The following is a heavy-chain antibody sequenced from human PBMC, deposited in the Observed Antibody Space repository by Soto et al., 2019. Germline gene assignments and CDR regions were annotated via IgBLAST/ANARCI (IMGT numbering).Heavy chain of an antibody. CDR3: AKVPQRPPSTIFGVVFAY. CDR2: ISGSGGST. D-gene: IGHD3-3*01. CDR1: GFTFSSYA. J-gene: IGHJ4*02. V-gene: IGHV3-23*01. Sequence: GGSLRLSCAASGFTFSSYAMSWVRQAPGKGLEWVSAISGSGGSTYYADSVKGRFTISRDNSKNTLYLQMNSLRAEDTAVYYCAKVPQRPPSTIFGVVFAYWGQGTLVTVSS.